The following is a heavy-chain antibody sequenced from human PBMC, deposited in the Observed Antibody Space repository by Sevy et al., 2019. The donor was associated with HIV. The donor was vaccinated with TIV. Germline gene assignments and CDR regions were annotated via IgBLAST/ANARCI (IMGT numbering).Heavy chain of an antibody. V-gene: IGHV3-33*01. CDR3: ARDLALSGSYSWLAY. CDR2: IWYDGNYK. J-gene: IGHJ4*02. D-gene: IGHD1-26*01. CDR1: GFTFSIYG. Sequence: GGSLRLSCAASGFTFSIYGMHWVRQAPGKGLEWVALIWYDGNYKYYADSVKGRFTISRDNSRSTLYLEMNSLRAEDTAVFYCARDLALSGSYSWLAYWGQGTLVTVSS.